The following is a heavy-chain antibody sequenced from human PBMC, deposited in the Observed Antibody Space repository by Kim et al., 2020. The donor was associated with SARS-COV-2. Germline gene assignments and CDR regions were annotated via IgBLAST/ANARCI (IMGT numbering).Heavy chain of an antibody. J-gene: IGHJ4*02. CDR3: ARDLGGTSSFDY. Sequence: SETLSLTCAVSGGSISSHYWSWIRQPPGKELEWFGYIHHSGSTNYNPSLKSRITMSVDTSKNQVSLNLSSVTAADTAIYYCARDLGGTSSFDYWGPGILVTVSS. V-gene: IGHV4-59*11. D-gene: IGHD1-26*01. CDR2: IHHSGST. CDR1: GGSISSHY.